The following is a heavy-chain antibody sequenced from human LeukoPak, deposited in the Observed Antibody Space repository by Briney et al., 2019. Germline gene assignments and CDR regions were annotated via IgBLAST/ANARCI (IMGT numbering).Heavy chain of an antibody. D-gene: IGHD3-22*01. V-gene: IGHV4-59*01. CDR1: GGSISSYY. CDR2: IYYSGST. J-gene: IGHJ4*02. Sequence: SETLSPTCTVSGGSISSYYWSWIRQPPGKGLEWIGYIYYSGSTNYNPSLKSRVTISVDTSKNQFSLKLSSVTAADTAVYYCARERLYYYDSSGSYYFDYWGQGTLVTVSS. CDR3: ARERLYYYDSSGSYYFDY.